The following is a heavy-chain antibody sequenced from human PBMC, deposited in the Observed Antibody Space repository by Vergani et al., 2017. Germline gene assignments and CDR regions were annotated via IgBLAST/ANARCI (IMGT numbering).Heavy chain of an antibody. D-gene: IGHD2-2*01. CDR2: SNHSGST. CDR3: ARGRCCSITSCSGLRYYYMDV. J-gene: IGHJ6*03. V-gene: IGHV4-34*01. Sequence: VQLQQWGAGLLKPSETLSLTCAVYGGSFSGYYWSWIRQPPGKGLEWIGESNHSGSTNYNPSLKSRVTISVDTSKNQFSLKLSYVTAAGTAVYYCARGRCCSITSCSGLRYYYMDVWGKGTTVTVSS. CDR1: GGSFSGYY.